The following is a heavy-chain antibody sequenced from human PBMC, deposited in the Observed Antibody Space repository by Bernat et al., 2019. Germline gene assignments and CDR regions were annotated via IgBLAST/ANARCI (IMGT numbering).Heavy chain of an antibody. J-gene: IGHJ4*02. V-gene: IGHV3-33*01. CDR3: ARGPEGYCDY. CDR2: IYYDGSKK. Sequence: QVQLVESGGGVVQPGRSLTLSCAPSGFTFSSYGMHWVRQVPGKGLEWVVAIYYDGSKKYYADSVKGRFTISRDNSKNTLYLQMNSLRAEDTAVYYCARGPEGYCDYWSQGTLVTVSS. D-gene: IGHD1-14*01. CDR1: GFTFSSYG.